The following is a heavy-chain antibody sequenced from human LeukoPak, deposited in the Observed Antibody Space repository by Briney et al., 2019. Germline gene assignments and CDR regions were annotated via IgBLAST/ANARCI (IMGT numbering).Heavy chain of an antibody. D-gene: IGHD4-17*01. V-gene: IGHV3-64*01. CDR2: ISGDGDST. CDR1: GFTFSSYT. Sequence: TGGSLRLSCTASGFTFSSYTMYWVRQAPGKGLEYVSAISGDGDSTFYANSVKGRFTISRDNSKNTLYLQMGSLRAEDMAVYYCARRGGGDYDYYFDYWGQDTRVTVSS. CDR3: ARRGGGDYDYYFDY. J-gene: IGHJ4*02.